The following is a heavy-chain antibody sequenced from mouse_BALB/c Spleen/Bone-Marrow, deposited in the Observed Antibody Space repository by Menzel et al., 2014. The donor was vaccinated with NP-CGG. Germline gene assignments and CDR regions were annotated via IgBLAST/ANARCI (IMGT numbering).Heavy chain of an antibody. Sequence: QVQLQQSGPELVRPGASVKMSCKASDYTFTSYWMHWVKQRPGQGLEWIGMIDPSNSEARLNQKFKDKAILNVDKSSNTAYMHLSSLTSEDSAVYYCARTFQPRRAMDYWGQGSSVTVSS. CDR3: ARTFQPRRAMDY. J-gene: IGHJ4*01. V-gene: IGHV1-74*01. CDR2: IDPSNSEA. D-gene: IGHD6-1*01. CDR1: DYTFTSYW.